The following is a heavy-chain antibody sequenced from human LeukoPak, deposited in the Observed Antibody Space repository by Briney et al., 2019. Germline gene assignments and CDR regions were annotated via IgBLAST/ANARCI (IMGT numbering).Heavy chain of an antibody. Sequence: ASVKVSCKASGYTFSDYFIHWVRQAPGQGLEWMGWIIPKSGGTNYAQKFRDRVTVTSDTSTAYMYLSRLRYDDTAVYYCARDPPSGGVTYGQDSWGQGTLVTVSS. CDR2: IIPKSGGT. J-gene: IGHJ4*02. CDR3: ARDPPSGGVTYGQDS. CDR1: GYTFSDYF. D-gene: IGHD5-18*01. V-gene: IGHV1-2*02.